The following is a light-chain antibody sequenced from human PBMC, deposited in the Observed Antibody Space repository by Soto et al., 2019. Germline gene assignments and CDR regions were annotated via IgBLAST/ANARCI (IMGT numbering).Light chain of an antibody. CDR3: QQYNSYSPEYT. Sequence: DIQMTQSPSTLSASVGDRVNITCRASQSISSWLAWYRQKPGKAPKLLIYKASSLESGVPSRFSGSGSGTEFTLTISSLQPDDFATYYCQQYNSYSPEYTFGQGTKLEIK. CDR2: KAS. V-gene: IGKV1-5*03. CDR1: QSISSW. J-gene: IGKJ2*01.